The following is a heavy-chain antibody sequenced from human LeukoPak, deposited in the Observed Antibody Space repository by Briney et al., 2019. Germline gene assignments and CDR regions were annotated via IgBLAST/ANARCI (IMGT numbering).Heavy chain of an antibody. CDR3: AKGRCGDSSCWYFDA. CDR2: ISDSGGIT. Sequence: GGSLRLSCAASGFTFSSYAMSWVRQAPGEGLEWVSVISDSGGITYYADSVKGRFTISRDDSQNTVYLQMNSVRAEDTAIYFCAKGRCGDSSCWYFDAWAKGTRVTVSS. V-gene: IGHV3-23*01. CDR1: GFTFSSYA. J-gene: IGHJ4*02. D-gene: IGHD6-13*01.